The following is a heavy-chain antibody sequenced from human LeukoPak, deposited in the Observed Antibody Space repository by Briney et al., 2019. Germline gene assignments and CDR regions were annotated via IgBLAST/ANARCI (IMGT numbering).Heavy chain of an antibody. J-gene: IGHJ4*02. CDR3: ARRGYKGDF. CDR2: INHSGST. D-gene: IGHD5-24*01. Sequence: SETLSLTCAVYGGSFSGYYWSWIRQPPGKGLEWIGEINHSGSTNYNPSLKSRVTILVDTSKNQFSLKLSSVTAADTAVYYCARRGYKGDFWGQGTLVTVSS. V-gene: IGHV4-34*01. CDR1: GGSFSGYY.